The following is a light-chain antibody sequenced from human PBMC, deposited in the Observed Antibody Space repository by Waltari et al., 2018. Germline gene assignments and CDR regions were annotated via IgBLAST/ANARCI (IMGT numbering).Light chain of an antibody. CDR3: NSYVGSSSWV. V-gene: IGLV2-14*01. CDR1: SSDVGFYNY. J-gene: IGLJ3*02. Sequence: QSALTQPASVSGSPGQSITISCTGTSSDVGFYNYVSWYQPHPGKAPKLMIYDFSERPSGVSNRFSGSKSGNTASLTISGLQAEDEADYYCNSYVGSSSWVFGGGTKLTVL. CDR2: DFS.